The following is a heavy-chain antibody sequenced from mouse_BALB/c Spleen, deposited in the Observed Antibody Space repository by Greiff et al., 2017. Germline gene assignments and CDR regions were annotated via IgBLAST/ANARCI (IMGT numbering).Heavy chain of an antibody. Sequence: VQLQQSGAELVKPGASVKLSCTASGFNIKDTYMHWVKQRPEQGLEWIGRIDPANGNTKYDPKFQGKATITADKPSNTAYLQLSSLKSEDTAVYYCALYDYGGLEAYWGQGTLVTVSA. CDR1: GFNIKDTY. CDR3: ALYDYGGLEAY. CDR2: IDPANGNT. V-gene: IGHV14-3*02. J-gene: IGHJ3*01. D-gene: IGHD2-4*01.